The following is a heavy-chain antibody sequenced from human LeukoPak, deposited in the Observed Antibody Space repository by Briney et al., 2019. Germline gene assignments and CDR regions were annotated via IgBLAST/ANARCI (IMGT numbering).Heavy chain of an antibody. V-gene: IGHV3-30*18. J-gene: IGHJ4*02. CDR3: VKGGWWADY. CDR2: ISHDGTKK. Sequence: GGSLRLSCVVSFSAHGMHWVRQAPGKGLEWVAFISHDGTKKNYAESVKGRFAISRDNSKNTPYLQMDSLTVEDTAVYFCVKGGWWADYWGQGTPVTVSS. D-gene: IGHD2-15*01. CDR1: FSAHG.